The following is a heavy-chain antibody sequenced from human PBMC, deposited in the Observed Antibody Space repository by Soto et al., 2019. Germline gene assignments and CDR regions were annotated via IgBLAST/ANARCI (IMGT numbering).Heavy chain of an antibody. CDR2: IRSKANSYAS. V-gene: IGHV3-73*01. Sequence: GGSLRLSCAASGVTFSGSAMHWVRQASGKGLEWVGRIRSKANSYASAYAASVKGRFTISRDDSKNTAYMQMNSLKTEDTAVYYCTRERYIGSYYPLDYWGQGTLVTVSS. CDR3: TRERYIGSYYPLDY. D-gene: IGHD1-26*01. CDR1: GVTFSGSA. J-gene: IGHJ4*02.